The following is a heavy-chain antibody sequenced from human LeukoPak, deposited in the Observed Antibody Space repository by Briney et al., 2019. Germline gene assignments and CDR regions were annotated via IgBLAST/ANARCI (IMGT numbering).Heavy chain of an antibody. CDR1: GGSVSSGSYY. V-gene: IGHV4-61*01. D-gene: IGHD3-10*01. CDR2: IYSSGST. CDR3: ARSYASGSYPY. J-gene: IGHJ4*02. Sequence: SETLSLTCTVSGGSVSSGSYYWSWIRQPPGTGLEWIGYIYSSGSTSYNPSLKSRVTISVDASKTQFSLKLSSVTAADTAVYYCARSYASGSYPYWGQGTLVTVSS.